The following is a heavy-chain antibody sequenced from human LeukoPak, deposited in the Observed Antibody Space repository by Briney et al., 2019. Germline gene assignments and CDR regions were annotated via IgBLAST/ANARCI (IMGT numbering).Heavy chain of an antibody. J-gene: IGHJ4*02. Sequence: PSDTLSLTCAVYGGSFSGYYWNWIRQAPEKGLEWIGEINHSGSTNYNPSLKSRVTMSVDTSRNQFSRRLSSVTAADTAVYYCARSYDYLWGSHRYTPTFDSWGQGTLVTVSS. CDR2: INHSGST. CDR1: GGSFSGYY. V-gene: IGHV4-34*01. D-gene: IGHD3-16*02. CDR3: ARSYDYLWGSHRYTPTFDS.